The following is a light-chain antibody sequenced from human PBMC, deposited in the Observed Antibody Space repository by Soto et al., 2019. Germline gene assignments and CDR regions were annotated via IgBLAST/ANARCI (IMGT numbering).Light chain of an antibody. CDR2: SSN. Sequence: QSVLTQPPSASGTPGQTVTISCSGSSSNIGSNTVNWYQQLPGTAPKLLLYSSNQRPSGVPGRFSGSKSGTSASLAISGLQSEDEADYYCAAWDDSLNGFHVFGSGTKVTVL. CDR1: SSNIGSNT. J-gene: IGLJ1*01. V-gene: IGLV1-44*01. CDR3: AAWDDSLNGFHV.